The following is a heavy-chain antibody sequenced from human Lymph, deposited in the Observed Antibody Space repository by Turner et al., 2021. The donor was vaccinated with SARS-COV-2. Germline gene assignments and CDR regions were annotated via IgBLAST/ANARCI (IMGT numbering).Heavy chain of an antibody. D-gene: IGHD2-15*01. Sequence: QLQLQESGPGLVKPSETLSLTCTVSGGSISSSSYYWGWNRQPPGKGLEWIGSIYYSGSTYYNPSLKSRVTRSVDTSKNQFSLKLTSVTAADTAVYYWARNDRVVVQSFDYWGQGTLITVSS. CDR1: GGSISSSSYY. CDR2: IYYSGST. J-gene: IGHJ4*02. CDR3: ARNDRVVVQSFDY. V-gene: IGHV4-39*01.